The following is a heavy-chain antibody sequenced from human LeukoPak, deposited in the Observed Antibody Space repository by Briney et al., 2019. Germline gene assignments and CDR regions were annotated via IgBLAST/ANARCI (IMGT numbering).Heavy chain of an antibody. CDR3: AKERSYYFVFDY. V-gene: IGHV3-30*02. J-gene: IGHJ4*02. D-gene: IGHD1-26*01. CDR1: GFTFSSYG. Sequence: GGSLRLSCAASGFTFSSYGMHWVRQAPGKGLEWVAFIRYDGSNKYYADSVKGRFTISRDNSKSTLYLQMNSLRVEDTAVYYCAKERSYYFVFDYWGQGTLVTVSS. CDR2: IRYDGSNK.